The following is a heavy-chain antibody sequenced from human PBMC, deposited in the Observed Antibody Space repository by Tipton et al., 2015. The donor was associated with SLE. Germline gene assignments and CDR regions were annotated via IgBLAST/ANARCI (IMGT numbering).Heavy chain of an antibody. Sequence: TLSLTCAVSGYSINSDYYWGWIRQPPGKGLEWIGSIYYSGSTYYNPSLKSRVAISIDTSKNQFSLKLNSLTAADTAVYYCGRGGDPDYFDFWGQGTQVTVSS. CDR1: GYSINSDYY. J-gene: IGHJ4*02. D-gene: IGHD2-21*01. CDR3: GRGGDPDYFDF. V-gene: IGHV4-38-2*01. CDR2: IYYSGST.